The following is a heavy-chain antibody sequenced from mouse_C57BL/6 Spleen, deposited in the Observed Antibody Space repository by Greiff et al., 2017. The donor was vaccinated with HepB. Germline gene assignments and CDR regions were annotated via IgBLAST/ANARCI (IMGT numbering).Heavy chain of an antibody. CDR2: INPNNGGT. J-gene: IGHJ4*01. D-gene: IGHD1-1*01. CDR1: GYTFTDYN. V-gene: IGHV1-18*01. CDR3: ARRGYYYGSSPYAMDY. Sequence: SGPELVKPGASVKIPCKASGYTFTDYNMDWVKQSHGKSLEWIGDINPNNGGTIYNQKFKGKATLTVDKSSSTAYMELRSLTSEDTAVYYCARRGYYYGSSPYAMDYWGQGTSVTVSS.